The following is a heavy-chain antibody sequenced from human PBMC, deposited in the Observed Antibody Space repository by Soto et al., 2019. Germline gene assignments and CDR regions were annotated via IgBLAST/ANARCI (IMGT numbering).Heavy chain of an antibody. J-gene: IGHJ6*03. Sequence: RASVKVSCKASGYTFTSYGINWVRQAAGQGLEWLGWMNPNNGHTGYAEKFQGRVSMTRNTSISTAYMELSNLRSEDTAVYYCARGLSVTGNYYFYYMDVWGKGTTVTVSS. CDR2: MNPNNGHT. V-gene: IGHV1-8*02. CDR3: ARGLSVTGNYYFYYMDV. D-gene: IGHD4-4*01. CDR1: GYTFTSYG.